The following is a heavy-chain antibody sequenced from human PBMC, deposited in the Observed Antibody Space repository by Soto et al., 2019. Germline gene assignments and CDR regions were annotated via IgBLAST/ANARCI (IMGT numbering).Heavy chain of an antibody. D-gene: IGHD6-25*01. V-gene: IGHV3-30*18. CDR1: GFTFSSYG. Sequence: PGGSLRLSCAASGFTFSSYGMHWVRQAPGKGLEWVAVISYDGSNKYYADSVKGRFTISRDNSKNTLYLQMNSLRAEDTAVYYCAKDEAATSNYYYYGMDVWGQGTTVTVSS. CDR2: ISYDGSNK. J-gene: IGHJ6*02. CDR3: AKDEAATSNYYYYGMDV.